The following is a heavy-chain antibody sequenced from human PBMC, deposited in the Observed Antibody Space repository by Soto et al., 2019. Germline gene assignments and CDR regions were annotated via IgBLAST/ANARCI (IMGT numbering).Heavy chain of an antibody. CDR1: GGSIITSNW. D-gene: IGHD6-19*01. Sequence: PEALFPTFAFSGGSIITSNWWRLDRPPPGKGLEWIGEIYHSGSTNYNPSLKSRVTISVDKSKNQFSLKLSSVTAADTAVYYCARCYGSGPEGDFDYWGQGTLVTVS. J-gene: IGHJ4*02. CDR3: ARCYGSGPEGDFDY. V-gene: IGHV4-4*03. CDR2: IYHSGST.